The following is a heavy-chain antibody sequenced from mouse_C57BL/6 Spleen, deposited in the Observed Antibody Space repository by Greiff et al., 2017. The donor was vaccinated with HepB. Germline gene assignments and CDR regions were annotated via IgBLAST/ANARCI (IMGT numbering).Heavy chain of an antibody. J-gene: IGHJ1*03. Sequence: VQLKESGGGLVKPGGSLKLSCAASGFTFSDYGMHWVRQAPEKGLEWVAYISSGSSTIYYADTVKGRFTISRDNAKNTLFLQMTSLRSEDTAMYYCARWWDVGYFDVWGTGTTVTVSS. CDR2: ISSGSSTI. CDR3: ARWWDVGYFDV. V-gene: IGHV5-17*01. D-gene: IGHD1-1*02. CDR1: GFTFSDYG.